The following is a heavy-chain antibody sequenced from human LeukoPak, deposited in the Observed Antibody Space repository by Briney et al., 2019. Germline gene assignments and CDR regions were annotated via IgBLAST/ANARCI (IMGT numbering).Heavy chain of an antibody. D-gene: IGHD1-26*01. CDR2: ISYDGSNK. V-gene: IGHV3-30*04. J-gene: IGHJ4*02. Sequence: GGSLRLSCAASGFTFSSYAMHWVRQAPGKRLEWVAVISYDGSNKYYADSVKGRFTISRDNSKNTLYLQMNSLRAEDTAVYYCARDEWELLPFDYWGQGTLVTVSS. CDR3: ARDEWELLPFDY. CDR1: GFTFSSYA.